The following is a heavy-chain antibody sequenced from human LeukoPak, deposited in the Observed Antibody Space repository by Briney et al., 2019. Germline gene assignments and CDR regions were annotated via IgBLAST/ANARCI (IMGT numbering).Heavy chain of an antibody. Sequence: GGSLRLSCAASGFTFSSYGMHWVRQAPGKGLEWVAVIWYDGSNKYYADSVKGRFTISRDNSKNTLYLQMNSLRAEDTAVYYCAKRKDSYGYEWFDPWGQGTLVTVSS. J-gene: IGHJ5*02. CDR2: IWYDGSNK. V-gene: IGHV3-30*02. CDR1: GFTFSSYG. CDR3: AKRKDSYGYEWFDP. D-gene: IGHD5-18*01.